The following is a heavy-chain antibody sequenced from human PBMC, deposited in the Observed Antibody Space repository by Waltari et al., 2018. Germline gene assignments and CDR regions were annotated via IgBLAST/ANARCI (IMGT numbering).Heavy chain of an antibody. D-gene: IGHD3-9*01. CDR2: RNPNRGNT. Sequence: QVQLVQSGAEVKKPGASVKVSCKASGYTFTSYDINWVRQATGQGLEWMGWRNPNRGNTGKAQNFQGRVTMTRNTSISTAYMELSSLRSEDTAVYYCARGLGRRYFLTILGYWGQGTLVTVSS. CDR3: ARGLGRRYFLTILGY. CDR1: GYTFTSYD. J-gene: IGHJ4*02. V-gene: IGHV1-8*01.